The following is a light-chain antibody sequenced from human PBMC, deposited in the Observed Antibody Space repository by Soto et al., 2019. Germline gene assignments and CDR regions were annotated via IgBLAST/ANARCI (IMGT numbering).Light chain of an antibody. CDR3: CSYAGSSTSHVV. V-gene: IGLV2-23*01. CDR2: EGS. Sequence: QSVLTQPASVSGSPGQSITISCTGTSSDVGSYNLVSWYQQHPGKAPKLMIYEGSKRPSGVSNRFSGSKSGNTASLTISGLQAEDEAEYYCCSYAGSSTSHVVFGGGTKLTVL. CDR1: SSDVGSYNL. J-gene: IGLJ2*01.